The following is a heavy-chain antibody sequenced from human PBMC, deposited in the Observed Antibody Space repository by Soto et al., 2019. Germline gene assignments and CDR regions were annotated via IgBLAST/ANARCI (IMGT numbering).Heavy chain of an antibody. CDR2: IFSNDEK. CDR1: GFSLSNARMG. V-gene: IGHV2-26*01. D-gene: IGHD2-21*02. CDR3: ARIHIVVVTATLTLNWFDP. Sequence: QVTLKESGPVLVKPTETLTLTCTVSGFSLSNARMGVSWIRQPPGKALEWLAHIFSNDEKSYSTSLKSRLTISKDTSKSQVVLTMTNMDPMDTATYYCARIHIVVVTATLTLNWFDPWGQGTLVTVSS. J-gene: IGHJ5*02.